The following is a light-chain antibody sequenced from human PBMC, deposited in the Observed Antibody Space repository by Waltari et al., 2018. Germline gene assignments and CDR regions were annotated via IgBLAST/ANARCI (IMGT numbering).Light chain of an antibody. V-gene: IGLV2-23*01. CDR1: SSDVGSYNL. Sequence: QSALTQPASVSGSPGQSITISCTGTSSDVGSYNLVSWYHQHPGKAPKLMIYEDTTRPSGVSNRFSGSKSGNTASLTISGLQAEDEADYYCCSYAGSSIWVFGGGTELTVL. CDR2: EDT. J-gene: IGLJ3*02. CDR3: CSYAGSSIWV.